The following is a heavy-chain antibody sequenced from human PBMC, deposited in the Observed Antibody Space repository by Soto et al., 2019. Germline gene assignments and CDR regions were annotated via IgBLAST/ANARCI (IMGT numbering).Heavy chain of an antibody. CDR1: GYTFTGYY. CDR3: ARAACSGGSCYDH. J-gene: IGHJ5*02. V-gene: IGHV1-2*04. Sequence: ASVKVSCKASGYTFTGYYMHWVRQAPGQGLEWMGWINPNSGGTNYAQKFQGWVTMTRDTSISTAYMKLSRLRSDDTAVYYCARAACSGGSCYDHWGQGTLVTVSS. CDR2: INPNSGGT. D-gene: IGHD2-15*01.